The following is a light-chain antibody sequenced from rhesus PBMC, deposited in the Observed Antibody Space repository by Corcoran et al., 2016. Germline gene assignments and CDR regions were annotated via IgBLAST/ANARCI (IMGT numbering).Light chain of an antibody. Sequence: DIQMTQSPSSLSASVGDRVTITCRASQGISSYLAWYQQKPGKAPKLLIYKASTLQSGVPSRFSGSGSGTDYTFTISSLQSEDVATYYCQHNYGTPFTFGPGTKLDIK. J-gene: IGKJ3*01. CDR3: QHNYGTPFT. CDR1: QGISSY. V-gene: IGKV1-25*01. CDR2: KAS.